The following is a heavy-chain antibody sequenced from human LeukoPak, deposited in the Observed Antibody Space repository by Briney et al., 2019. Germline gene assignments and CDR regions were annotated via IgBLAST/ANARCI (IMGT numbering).Heavy chain of an antibody. D-gene: IGHD4-17*01. J-gene: IGHJ3*02. CDR1: GFTFSSHG. V-gene: IGHV3-30*18. Sequence: GGSLRLSCAASGFTFSSHGMRWVRQAPGKGLEWVAVISYDGSDKYYADSVKGRFTISRDNSKNTLFLQMNSLRAEDTAVYYCAKPDYGDYDAFDIWGQGTMVIVSS. CDR3: AKPDYGDYDAFDI. CDR2: ISYDGSDK.